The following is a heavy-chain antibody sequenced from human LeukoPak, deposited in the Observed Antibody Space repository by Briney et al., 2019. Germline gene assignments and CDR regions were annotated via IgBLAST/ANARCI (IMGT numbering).Heavy chain of an antibody. CDR2: IIPIFGTA. CDR3: ARGGYGDYVFDY. Sequence: ASVKVSCKASGGTFSSYAISWVRQAPGQGLGWMGGIIPIFGTANYAQKFQGRVTITADKSTSTAYMELSSLRSEDTAVYYCARGGYGDYVFDYWGQGTLVTVSS. V-gene: IGHV1-69*06. J-gene: IGHJ4*02. D-gene: IGHD4-17*01. CDR1: GGTFSSYA.